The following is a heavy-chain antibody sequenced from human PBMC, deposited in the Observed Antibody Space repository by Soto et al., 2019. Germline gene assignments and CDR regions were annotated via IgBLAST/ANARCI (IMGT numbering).Heavy chain of an antibody. Sequence: SETLSLTCAVYGGSFSGYYWSWIRQPPGKGLEWIGEINHSGSTNYNPSLKSRVTISVDTSKNQFSLKLSSVTAADTAVYYCARGFFGIVVVPAAPRGAWFDPWGQGTLVTVSS. CDR1: GGSFSGYY. J-gene: IGHJ5*02. D-gene: IGHD2-2*01. CDR3: ARGFFGIVVVPAAPRGAWFDP. CDR2: INHSGST. V-gene: IGHV4-34*01.